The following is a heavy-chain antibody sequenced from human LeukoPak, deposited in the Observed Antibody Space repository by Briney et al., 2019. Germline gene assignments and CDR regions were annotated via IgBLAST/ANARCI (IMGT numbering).Heavy chain of an antibody. Sequence: GGSLRLSCAVSGFIFNNYAMNWVRRAPGKGLEWVAVISYDGSNKYYADSVKGRFTISRDNSKNTLYLQMNSLRAEDTAVYYCAKRTGYRWGQGTLVTVSS. CDR2: ISYDGSNK. V-gene: IGHV3-30*18. J-gene: IGHJ5*02. D-gene: IGHD3-10*01. CDR3: AKRTGYR. CDR1: GFIFNNYA.